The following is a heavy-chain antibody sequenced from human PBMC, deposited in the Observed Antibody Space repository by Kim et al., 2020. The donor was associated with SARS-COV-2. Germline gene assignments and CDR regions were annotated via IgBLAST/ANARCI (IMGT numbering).Heavy chain of an antibody. Sequence: ASVKVSCKASGYTFTSYYMHWVRQAPGQGLEWMGIINPSGGSTSYAQKFQGRVTMTRDTSTSTVYMELSSLRSEDTAVYYCARLGIYYYGSTPGAFDIWGQGTMVTVSS. CDR1: GYTFTSYY. J-gene: IGHJ3*02. CDR3: ARLGIYYYGSTPGAFDI. CDR2: INPSGGST. D-gene: IGHD3-10*01. V-gene: IGHV1-46*01.